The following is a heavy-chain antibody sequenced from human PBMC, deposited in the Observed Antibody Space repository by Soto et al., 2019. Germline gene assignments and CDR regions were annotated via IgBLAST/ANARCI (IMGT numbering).Heavy chain of an antibody. J-gene: IGHJ6*02. CDR2: IYHSGST. Sequence: SQNLSLTWAVSGGSISSSNWWSWVRQPPGKGLEWIGEIYHSGSTNYNPSLKSRVTISVDKAKNQFSLKLSSVTAADTAVYYCARSPDSSGYYPRWYYYGMDVCGQGTTVTVSS. D-gene: IGHD3-22*01. V-gene: IGHV4-4*02. CDR1: GGSISSSNW. CDR3: ARSPDSSGYYPRWYYYGMDV.